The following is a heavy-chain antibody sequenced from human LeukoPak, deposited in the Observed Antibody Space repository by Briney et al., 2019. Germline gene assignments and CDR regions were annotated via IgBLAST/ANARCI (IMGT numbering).Heavy chain of an antibody. CDR3: ARGSEGSSLNWFDP. CDR2: ISIDGSIT. D-gene: IGHD6-6*01. CDR1: GFTFSSYW. J-gene: IGHJ5*02. Sequence: GGSLRLSCAASGFTFSSYWMHWVRQAPGKGLVWVSRISIDGSITTYADSVKGRFTISRDSAKNSLYLQMNSLRAEDTALYYCARGSEGSSLNWFDPWGQGTLVTVSS. V-gene: IGHV3-74*01.